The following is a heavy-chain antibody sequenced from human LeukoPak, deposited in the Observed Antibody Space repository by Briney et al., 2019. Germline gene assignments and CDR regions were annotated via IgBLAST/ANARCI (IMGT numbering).Heavy chain of an antibody. V-gene: IGHV3-23*01. J-gene: IGHJ4*02. CDR2: ISGRDGST. D-gene: IGHD4-17*01. Sequence: GGSLRLSCAASGFTFSSHAMSWVRQAPGKGLEWVSSISGRDGSTDYADSVKGRFTISRDTSNNRLYLQMNLLRAEDTAVYYCAKDRSPMTTVTTAFDYWGQGTLVTVSS. CDR1: GFTFSSHA. CDR3: AKDRSPMTTVTTAFDY.